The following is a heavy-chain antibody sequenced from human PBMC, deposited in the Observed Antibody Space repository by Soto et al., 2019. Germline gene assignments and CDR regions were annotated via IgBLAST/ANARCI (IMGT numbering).Heavy chain of an antibody. Sequence: QVQLVQSGAEVKKPGSSVKVSCKASGGTFSSYAISWVRQAPGQGLEWMGGIIPIFGTANYAQKFQGRVTIXXDXSXIPAYMELSSLRSEDTAVYYCARPGGTKLWLHSFDYWGQGTLVTVSS. V-gene: IGHV1-69*12. D-gene: IGHD5-18*01. CDR3: ARPGGTKLWLHSFDY. CDR1: GGTFSSYA. CDR2: IIPIFGTA. J-gene: IGHJ4*02.